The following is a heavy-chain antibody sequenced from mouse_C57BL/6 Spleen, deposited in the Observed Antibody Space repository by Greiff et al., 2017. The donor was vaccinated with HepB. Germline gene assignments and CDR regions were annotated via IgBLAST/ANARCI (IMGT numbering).Heavy chain of an antibody. Sequence: VQLQQPGAELVKPGASVKMSCKASGYTFTSYWITWVKQRPGQGLEWIGDIYPGSGSTNYNEKFKSKATLTVDTSSSTAYMQLSSLTSEDAAVYYCAREGDYRGYFDYWGQGTTLTVSS. J-gene: IGHJ2*01. CDR1: GYTFTSYW. D-gene: IGHD2-14*01. V-gene: IGHV1-55*01. CDR3: AREGDYRGYFDY. CDR2: IYPGSGST.